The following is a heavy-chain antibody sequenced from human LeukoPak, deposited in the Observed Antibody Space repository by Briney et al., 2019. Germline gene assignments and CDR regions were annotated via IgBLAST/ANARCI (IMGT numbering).Heavy chain of an antibody. CDR3: ARGPILTGYFYYFDD. CDR2: IIPIFGTA. Sequence: GSSVKVSCKASGGTFSSYAISWVRQAPGQGLEWMGGIIPIFGTANYAQKFQGRVTITADESTSTAYMELSSLRSEDTAVYYCARGPILTGYFYYFDDWGPVTLVTVSS. D-gene: IGHD3-9*01. V-gene: IGHV1-69*01. J-gene: IGHJ4*02. CDR1: GGTFSSYA.